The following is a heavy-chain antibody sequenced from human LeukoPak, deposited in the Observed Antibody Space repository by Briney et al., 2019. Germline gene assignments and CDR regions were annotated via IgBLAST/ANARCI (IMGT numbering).Heavy chain of an antibody. CDR1: EYTFTGYF. D-gene: IGHD3-10*01. J-gene: IGHJ4*02. CDR3: ARDYESYGSGSYYPLDY. CDR2: ISAYNGNT. Sequence: ASVKVSCKASEYTFTGYFIHWVRQAPGQGLEWMGWISAYNGNTNYAQKLQGRVTMTTDTSTSTAYMELRSLRSDDTAVYYCARDYESYGSGSYYPLDYWGQGTLVTVSS. V-gene: IGHV1-18*04.